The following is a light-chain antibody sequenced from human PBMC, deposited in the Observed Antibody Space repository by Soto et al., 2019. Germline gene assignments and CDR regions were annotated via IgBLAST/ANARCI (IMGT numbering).Light chain of an antibody. CDR3: QSYDSSHVV. Sequence: QSVLTQPPSVSGAPGQRVTISCTGSSSNIGAGYDVHWYQQLPGTAPKLLIYGNSNRPSGVPDRFSGSKSGTSASLAITGLQAEDEAAYYCQSYDSSHVVFGGGTKRTVL. CDR1: SSNIGAGYD. V-gene: IGLV1-40*01. CDR2: GNS. J-gene: IGLJ2*01.